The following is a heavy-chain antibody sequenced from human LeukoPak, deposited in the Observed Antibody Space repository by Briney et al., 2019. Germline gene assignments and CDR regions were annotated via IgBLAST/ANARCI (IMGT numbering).Heavy chain of an antibody. Sequence: GRSLRLSCAASGFTFSHYGLHWVRQAPGKGLEWVGVIWSDGSNKYYADSVKGRFTISRDDSKKTLYLQMSSLRGEDTAVYYCAKDAQRGFDYSNSLEYWGQGTLVTVSS. V-gene: IGHV3-33*06. CDR3: AKDAQRGFDYSNSLEY. J-gene: IGHJ4*02. CDR1: GFTFSHYG. D-gene: IGHD4-11*01. CDR2: IWSDGSNK.